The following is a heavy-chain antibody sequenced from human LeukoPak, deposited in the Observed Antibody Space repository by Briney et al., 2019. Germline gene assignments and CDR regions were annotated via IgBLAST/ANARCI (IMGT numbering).Heavy chain of an antibody. D-gene: IGHD1-26*01. CDR2: IYPGDSDT. V-gene: IGHV5-51*01. Sequence: GESLKISCKGSGYSFTSYWIGWVRQMPGKGREGMGVIYPGDSDTRYSPSFQGQVTISADKSISTAYLQWSSLKASDTAMYYCATTVVGATVVFDYWGQGTLVTVSS. J-gene: IGHJ4*02. CDR1: GYSFTSYW. CDR3: ATTVVGATVVFDY.